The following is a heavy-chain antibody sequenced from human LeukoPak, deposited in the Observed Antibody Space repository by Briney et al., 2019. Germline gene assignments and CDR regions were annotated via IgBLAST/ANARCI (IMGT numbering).Heavy chain of an antibody. Sequence: GRSLRLSCAASGFAFSSYGMHWVRQAPGKGLEWVAVISYDGSNKYYADSVKGRFTISRDNSKNTLYLQMNSLRAEDTAVYYCAKDERATIFGVATNAFDIWGQGTMVTVSS. CDR3: AKDERATIFGVATNAFDI. J-gene: IGHJ3*02. CDR1: GFAFSSYG. V-gene: IGHV3-30*18. CDR2: ISYDGSNK. D-gene: IGHD3-3*01.